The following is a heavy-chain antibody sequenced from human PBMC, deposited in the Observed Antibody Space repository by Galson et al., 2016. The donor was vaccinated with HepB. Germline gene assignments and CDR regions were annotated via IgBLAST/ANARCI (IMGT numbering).Heavy chain of an antibody. CDR2: ITTSSSTI. V-gene: IGHV3-11*01. D-gene: IGHD6-13*01. Sequence: SLRLSCAVSGFTVSNNYMSWVRQAPGKGLEWISYITTSSSTIHYADSVMGRFTISRDNPKSTLFLQMNSLRAEDTALYYCAKDKSGAVAGIGRLDHWGQGTLVSVSS. CDR1: GFTVSNNY. CDR3: AKDKSGAVAGIGRLDH. J-gene: IGHJ4*02.